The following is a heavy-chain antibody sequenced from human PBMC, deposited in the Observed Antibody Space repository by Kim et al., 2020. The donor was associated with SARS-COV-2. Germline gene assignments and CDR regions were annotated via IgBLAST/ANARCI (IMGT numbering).Heavy chain of an antibody. V-gene: IGHV4-59*08. Sequence: SETLSLTCTVSGGSISSYYWSWIRQPPGKGLEWIGFIYSSGSTNYNPSLKSRVTISVDTSKNQFSLQLSSVTAADTAAHYCARGGSSGLGGWFDPWGQGT. CDR3: ARGGSSGLGGWFDP. CDR1: GGSISSYY. D-gene: IGHD3-22*01. CDR2: IYSSGST. J-gene: IGHJ5*02.